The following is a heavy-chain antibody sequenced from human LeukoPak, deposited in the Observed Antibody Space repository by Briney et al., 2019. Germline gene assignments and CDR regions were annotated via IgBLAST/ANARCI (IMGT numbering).Heavy chain of an antibody. Sequence: GSLRLSCAASGFTFSSYSMNWVRQAPGKGLEWVSSISSSSSYIYYADSVKGRFTISRDNAKNSLYPQMNSLRAEDTAVYYCARDSGLSDFDYWGQGTLVTVSS. V-gene: IGHV3-21*01. CDR1: GFTFSSYS. CDR3: ARDSGLSDFDY. D-gene: IGHD5-12*01. J-gene: IGHJ4*02. CDR2: ISSSSSYI.